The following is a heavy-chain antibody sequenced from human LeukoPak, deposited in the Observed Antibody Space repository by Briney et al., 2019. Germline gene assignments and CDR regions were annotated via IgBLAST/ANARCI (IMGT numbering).Heavy chain of an antibody. CDR3: ARDLYSSGWSGGAFDI. CDR2: FDPEDGET. D-gene: IGHD6-19*01. CDR1: GYTLTELS. J-gene: IGHJ3*02. Sequence: GASVKVSCKVSGYTLTELSMHWVRQAPGKGLEWMGTFDPEDGETIYAQKFQGRVTMTRDTSTSTVYMELSSLRSEDTAVYYCARDLYSSGWSGGAFDIWGQGTMVTVSS. V-gene: IGHV1-24*01.